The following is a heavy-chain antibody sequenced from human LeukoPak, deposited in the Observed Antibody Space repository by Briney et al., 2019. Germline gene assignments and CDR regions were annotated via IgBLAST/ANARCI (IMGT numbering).Heavy chain of an antibody. CDR2: IYYSGSS. J-gene: IGHJ3*02. Sequence: SETLSLTCTVSGGSISSRSYYWGWIRQPPGKGLEWIGSIYYSGSSYYNPSLNSRVTISVDISKKQFSLKLTSVTAADTAVYHCARGSSSGTSGHDAFDIWGQGTMVTVSS. CDR3: ARGSSSGTSGHDAFDI. D-gene: IGHD5-12*01. V-gene: IGHV4-39*07. CDR1: GGSISSRSYY.